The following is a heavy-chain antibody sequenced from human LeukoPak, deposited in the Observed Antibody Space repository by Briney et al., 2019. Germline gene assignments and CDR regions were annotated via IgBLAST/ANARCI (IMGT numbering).Heavy chain of an antibody. Sequence: PSETLSLTCTVSGGSISSHYWSWIRQTPGKGLEWIGYIYYSGSTNYNPSLKSRVTISVDTSKNQFSLKLSSVTAADTAVYYCARLSLNYYDSSGYFDYWGQGTLVTVSS. D-gene: IGHD3-22*01. CDR2: IYYSGST. CDR1: GGSISSHY. CDR3: ARLSLNYYDSSGYFDY. V-gene: IGHV4-59*11. J-gene: IGHJ4*02.